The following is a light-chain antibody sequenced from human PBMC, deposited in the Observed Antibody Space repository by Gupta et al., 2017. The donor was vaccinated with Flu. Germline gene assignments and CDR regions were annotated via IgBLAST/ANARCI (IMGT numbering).Light chain of an antibody. CDR3: SSYTGSSTDYV. CDR2: EVS. V-gene: IGLV2-14*01. J-gene: IGLJ1*01. CDR1: SSDVGTSQY. Sequence: QSALTQPASVSGSAGQSITISCTGSSSDVGTSQYVSWYQQHPGKAPKVIIYEVSNRPSGVSNRFSGSKAGNTASLTISGLQAEDEADYYCSSYTGSSTDYVFGTGTKVTVL.